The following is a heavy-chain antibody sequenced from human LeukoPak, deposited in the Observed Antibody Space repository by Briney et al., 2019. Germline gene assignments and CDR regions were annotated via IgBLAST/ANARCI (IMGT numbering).Heavy chain of an antibody. J-gene: IGHJ4*02. CDR3: ARDCYHYFDY. D-gene: IGHD2-2*01. CDR1: GFTFSSYS. CDR2: ISSSSSYI. Sequence: GGSLRLSCAASGFTFSSYSMNWVRQAPGKGLEWVSSISSSSSYIYYADSMKGRFTISRDNAKKSLYLQMNSLRAEDTAVYYCARDCYHYFDYWGQGTLVTVSS. V-gene: IGHV3-21*01.